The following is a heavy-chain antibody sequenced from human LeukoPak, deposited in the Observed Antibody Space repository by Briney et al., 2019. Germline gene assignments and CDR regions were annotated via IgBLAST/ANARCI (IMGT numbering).Heavy chain of an antibody. J-gene: IGHJ4*02. CDR1: GYTFTGYY. D-gene: IGHD6-13*01. CDR2: IIPIFGTA. Sequence: GASVKVSCKASGYTFTGYYMHWVRQAPGQGLEWMGGIIPIFGTANYAQKFQGRVTITTDESTSTAYMELSSLRSEDTAVYYCARDRASSSWFDYWGQGTLVTVSS. V-gene: IGHV1-69*05. CDR3: ARDRASSSWFDY.